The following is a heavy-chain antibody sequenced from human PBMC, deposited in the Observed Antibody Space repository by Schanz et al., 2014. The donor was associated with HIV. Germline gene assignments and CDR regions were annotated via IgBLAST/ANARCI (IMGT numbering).Heavy chain of an antibody. CDR1: GGTFSAHA. Sequence: QVQLVESGGGMVLPGTSLRLSCAASGGTFSAHAFHWVRQAPGRGLEWVALISHDGSNKYYADSVKGRFTVSRDNSKNTLYLQMNSLRAEDTAVYYCAKDPRGYYSYNGMDVWGQGTTVTVSS. CDR2: ISHDGSNK. J-gene: IGHJ6*02. D-gene: IGHD3-10*01. V-gene: IGHV3-30*18. CDR3: AKDPRGYYSYNGMDV.